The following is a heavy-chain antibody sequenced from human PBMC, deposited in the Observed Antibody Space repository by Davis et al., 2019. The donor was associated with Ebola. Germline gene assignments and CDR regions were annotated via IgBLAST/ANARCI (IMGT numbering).Heavy chain of an antibody. D-gene: IGHD6-13*01. V-gene: IGHV3-7*03. CDR2: IRQDGSEE. Sequence: GGSLRLSCTASGFAFTTYWMSWVRQAPGKGLEWLANIRQDGSEEYYVDSVRGRFTVSRDSAKKSLHLQMKSLRVEDTAIYYCVRHGGSGWYVDYFDYWGQGTLVTVSS. J-gene: IGHJ4*02. CDR3: VRHGGSGWYVDYFDY. CDR1: GFAFTTYW.